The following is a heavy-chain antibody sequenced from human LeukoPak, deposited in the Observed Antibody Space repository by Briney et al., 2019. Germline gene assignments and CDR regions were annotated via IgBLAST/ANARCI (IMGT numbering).Heavy chain of an antibody. CDR2: INHSGST. CDR1: GGSFSGYY. J-gene: IGHJ6*02. Sequence: SETLSLTCAVYGGSFSGYYWSWIRQPPGKGLEWIGEINHSGSTNYNPPLKSRVTISVDTSKNQFSLKLSSVTAADTAVYYCARRYYYYYGMDVWGQGTTVTVSS. V-gene: IGHV4-34*01. CDR3: ARRYYYYYGMDV.